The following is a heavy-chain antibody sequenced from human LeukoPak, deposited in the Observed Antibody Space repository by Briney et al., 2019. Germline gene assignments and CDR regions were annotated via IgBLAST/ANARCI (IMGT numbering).Heavy chain of an antibody. V-gene: IGHV3-30*02. CDR3: AKDAVCNYYERWFDP. J-gene: IGHJ5*02. CDR2: IRYDGSNK. D-gene: IGHD3-16*01. Sequence: GGSLRLSCAASGFTFNSYCMHWVRQAPGKGLEWVAFIRYDGSNKYYADSVKGRFTISRDNSKNTLYLQMNSLRDEHTAVYYCAKDAVCNYYERWFDPWGQGTLVTVSS. CDR1: GFTFNSYC.